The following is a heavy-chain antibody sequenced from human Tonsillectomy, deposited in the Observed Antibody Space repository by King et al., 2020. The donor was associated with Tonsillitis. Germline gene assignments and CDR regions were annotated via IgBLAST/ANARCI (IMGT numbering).Heavy chain of an antibody. CDR3: ASRRGYTSGWYWFDP. J-gene: IGHJ5*02. Sequence: HVQLQESGPGLVKPSETLSLTCSVSGASITDYYWSWIRQPPGKGPEWIGYVYYSGSTNYNPSLKSRVTMSIDTSKNQFSLKLTSVTAADTAVYYCASRRGYTSGWYWFDPWAREPWSPSPQ. CDR2: VYYSGST. V-gene: IGHV4-59*03. CDR1: GASITDYY. D-gene: IGHD6-19*01.